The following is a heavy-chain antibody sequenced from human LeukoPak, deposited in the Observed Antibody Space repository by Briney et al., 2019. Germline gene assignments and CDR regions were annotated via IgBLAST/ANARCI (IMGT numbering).Heavy chain of an antibody. V-gene: IGHV3-7*01. D-gene: IGHD3-10*01. Sequence: PGGSLRLSCAASGFIFSSYWMCWARQAPGKGLEWVANIKQDGSEKYYVDSVKGRFTISRDNAKNSLYLQMNSLRAEDTAVYYCARERIRGVIPNDYWGQGTLVTVSS. J-gene: IGHJ4*02. CDR3: ARERIRGVIPNDY. CDR2: IKQDGSEK. CDR1: GFIFSSYW.